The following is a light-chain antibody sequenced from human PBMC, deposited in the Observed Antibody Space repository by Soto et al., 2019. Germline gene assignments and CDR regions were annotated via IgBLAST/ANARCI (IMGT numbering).Light chain of an antibody. J-gene: IGLJ3*02. CDR3: QVCDSPTDYPNWV. CDR1: NIGRKS. CDR2: DDR. Sequence: SYELTQPPSVSVAPGQTARITCGGDNIGRKSVHWFQQKSGLAPVLVVSDDRDRPSGIPDRFSGSNSGNTATLTISGVEDGDEADYYCQVCDSPTDYPNWVFGGGTKLTV. V-gene: IGLV3-21*02.